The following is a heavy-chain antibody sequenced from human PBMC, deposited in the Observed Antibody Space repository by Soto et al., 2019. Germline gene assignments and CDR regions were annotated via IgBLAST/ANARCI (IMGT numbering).Heavy chain of an antibody. CDR2: INAANGDT. V-gene: IGHV1-3*01. CDR3: VRRHVSATGIDWFDP. Sequence: ASVKVSCKASGYTFTSYGIHWVRQAPGQRLEWMGWINAANGDTKYSPKFQGRVTITRDTSASTAYMELSSLRSEDTAVYYCVRRHVSATGIDWFDPWGQGTLVTVS. CDR1: GYTFTSYG. J-gene: IGHJ5*02. D-gene: IGHD6-13*01.